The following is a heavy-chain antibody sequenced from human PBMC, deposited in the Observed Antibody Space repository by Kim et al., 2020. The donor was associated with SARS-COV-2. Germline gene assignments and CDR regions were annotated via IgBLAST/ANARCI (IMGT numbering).Heavy chain of an antibody. D-gene: IGHD3-3*01. Sequence: KGRFTISRSNAKSSLYLQMNSLRAEDTAVYYCARDRRVFWSGDQNWYFDLWGRGTLVTVSS. CDR3: ARDRRVFWSGDQNWYFDL. J-gene: IGHJ2*01. V-gene: IGHV3-11*06.